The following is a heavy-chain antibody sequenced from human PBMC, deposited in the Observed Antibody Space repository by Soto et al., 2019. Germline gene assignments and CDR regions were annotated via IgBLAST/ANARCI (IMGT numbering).Heavy chain of an antibody. CDR2: ISWNSGSI. V-gene: IGHV3-9*01. CDR1: GFTFDDYA. J-gene: IGHJ3*02. D-gene: IGHD2-21*01. CDR3: AKDMRCGGDCFRFAFDI. Sequence: SLKISCAASGFTFDDYAMHWVRQAPGKGLEWVSGISWNSGSIGYADSVKGRFTISRDNAKNSLYLQMNSLRAEDTALYYCAKDMRCGGDCFRFAFDIWGQGTMVTVSS.